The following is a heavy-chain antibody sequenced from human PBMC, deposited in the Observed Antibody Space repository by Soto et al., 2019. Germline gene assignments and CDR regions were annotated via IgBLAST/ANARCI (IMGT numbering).Heavy chain of an antibody. CDR3: AREDDTTGHYSWFDP. D-gene: IGHD3-9*01. CDR1: GTTFDSFT. V-gene: IGHV1-69*13. CDR2: FVPMFGSA. J-gene: IGHJ5*02. Sequence: SVKVSCKPSGTTFDSFTFSWVRQAPGQGLEWMGGFVPMFGSASIAQRFQGRVRITADASTGTGFMELSDLRSEDSAIYYCAREDDTTGHYSWFDPWGPGTLVTVS.